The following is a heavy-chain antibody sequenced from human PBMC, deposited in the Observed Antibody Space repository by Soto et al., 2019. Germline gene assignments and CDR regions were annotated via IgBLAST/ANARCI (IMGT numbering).Heavy chain of an antibody. CDR2: VSYDAANK. V-gene: IGHV3-30*03. CDR3: ASGTSFDH. CDR1: GFTFSNYG. J-gene: IGHJ4*02. Sequence: QVQLVESGGDVVQPGSSLRLACAASGFTFSNYGMHWVRQAPGKGLEWVAYVSYDAANKYYADSVRGRFTISRDNSENTLNLQMDSLSGADSALYCCASGTSFDHWGQGTPVSVAS.